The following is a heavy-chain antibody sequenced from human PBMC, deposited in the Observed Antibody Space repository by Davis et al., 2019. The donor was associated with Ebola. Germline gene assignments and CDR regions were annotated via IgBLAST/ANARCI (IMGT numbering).Heavy chain of an antibody. V-gene: IGHV3-72*01. D-gene: IGHD5-18*01. J-gene: IGHJ4*02. CDR3: ARVSSYGYTSDDY. Sequence: GESLKISCAASGFTFNDAWMNWVRQAPGKGLEWVGRTRNKANSYTTEYAASVKGRFTISRDDSKNSQYLQMNSLKTEDTAVYYCARVSSYGYTSDDYWGQGTLVTVSS. CDR2: TRNKANSYTT. CDR1: GFTFNDAW.